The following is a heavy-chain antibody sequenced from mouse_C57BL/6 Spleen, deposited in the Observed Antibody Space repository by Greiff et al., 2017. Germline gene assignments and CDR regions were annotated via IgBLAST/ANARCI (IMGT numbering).Heavy chain of an antibody. CDR1: GYTFTSYW. J-gene: IGHJ2*01. V-gene: IGHV1-74*01. CDR3: AIEGVYCGSSSPAY. D-gene: IGHD1-1*01. Sequence: VQLQQPGAELVKPGASVKVSCKASGYTFTSYWMHWVKQRPGQGLEWIGRFHPADSDTNYNQKFKGKATLTVDKSSSTAYMQLSSLTSEDSAVYYGAIEGVYCGSSSPAYWGQGTTLTVSS. CDR2: FHPADSDT.